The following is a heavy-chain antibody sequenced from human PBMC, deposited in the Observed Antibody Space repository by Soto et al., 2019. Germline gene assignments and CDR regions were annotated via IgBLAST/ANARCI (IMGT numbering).Heavy chain of an antibody. J-gene: IGHJ4*02. D-gene: IGHD4-17*01. CDR3: ARDLNYGLFDY. V-gene: IGHV3-48*01. CDR1: GVTFSSYS. CDR2: ISTSSTI. Sequence: EVQLVESGGGLVQPGGSLRLSCAASGVTFSSYSMNWVRQAPGKGLEWVSYISTSSTIYYADSVKGRFTISRDNAKNSLYLQMNSLRAEDTAVYYCARDLNYGLFDYWGQGTLVTVSS.